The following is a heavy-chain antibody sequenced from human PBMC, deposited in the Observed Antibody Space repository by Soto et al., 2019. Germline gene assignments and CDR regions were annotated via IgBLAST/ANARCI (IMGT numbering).Heavy chain of an antibody. CDR1: GFTFSNHA. Sequence: EVQLLESGGGLVQPGGSLRLSCAASGFTFSNHAMNWVRQAPGKGLEWVSTITGSGASTYFTDSVKGRFTISRDNSKNTLNLQMNSLRAEDTAVYYCARTYCSSTSCYYGSWVDYWGQRTLVTVSS. D-gene: IGHD2-2*01. J-gene: IGHJ4*02. CDR2: ITGSGAST. CDR3: ARTYCSSTSCYYGSWVDY. V-gene: IGHV3-23*01.